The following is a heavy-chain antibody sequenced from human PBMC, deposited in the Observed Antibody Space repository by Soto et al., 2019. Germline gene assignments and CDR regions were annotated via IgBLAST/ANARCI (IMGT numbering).Heavy chain of an antibody. Sequence: PSETLSLTCTVSGGSISSGGYYWSWIRQPPGKGLEWIGYIYYSGNTNYNPSLKSRVTISVDTSKNQFSLKLSSVTAADTAVYYCARVSGPSSAEYFQHWGQGTLVTVSS. V-gene: IGHV4-61*08. D-gene: IGHD6-25*01. CDR1: GGSISSGGYY. CDR3: ARVSGPSSAEYFQH. CDR2: IYYSGNT. J-gene: IGHJ1*01.